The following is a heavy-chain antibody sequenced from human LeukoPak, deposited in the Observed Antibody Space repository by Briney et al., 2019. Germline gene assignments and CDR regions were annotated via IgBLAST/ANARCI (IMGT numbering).Heavy chain of an antibody. D-gene: IGHD2-2*01. J-gene: IGHJ4*02. Sequence: PGXSLRLSCAASGFIFSSYAMSWVRQAPGKGLEWVSGIRGSGGSTYYADSVKGRFTISRDNSKNTLYLQMNSLRAEDTALYYCAKVRGSSWDPFDYWGQGTLVTVSS. V-gene: IGHV3-23*01. CDR2: IRGSGGST. CDR1: GFIFSSYA. CDR3: AKVRGSSWDPFDY.